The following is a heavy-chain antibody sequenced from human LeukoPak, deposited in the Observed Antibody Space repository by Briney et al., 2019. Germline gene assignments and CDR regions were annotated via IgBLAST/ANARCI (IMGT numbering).Heavy chain of an antibody. CDR1: GYTFISYN. V-gene: IGHV1-8*03. J-gene: IGHJ4*02. Sequence: ASVKVSCKASGYTFISYNINWLRQATGQGLEWMQKFQGRLTITRDSSIDTAYMDLSGLSSEDTAVYYCARGVPLGYCTYGVCYPPYYFDYWGQGTLVTVSS. CDR3: ARGVPLGYCTYGVCYPPYYFDY. D-gene: IGHD2-8*01.